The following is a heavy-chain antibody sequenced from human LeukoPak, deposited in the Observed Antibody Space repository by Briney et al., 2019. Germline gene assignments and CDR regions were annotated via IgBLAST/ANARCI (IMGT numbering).Heavy chain of an antibody. J-gene: IGHJ4*02. V-gene: IGHV3-7*01. CDR1: GFIFSSYA. Sequence: PGGSLRLSCAASGFIFSSYAMSWVRQAPGKGLEWVANIKQDGSEKYYVDSVKGRFTISRDNAKNSLYLQMNSLRAEDTAVYYCARDDLLDYWGQGTLVTVSS. CDR3: ARDDLLDY. CDR2: IKQDGSEK.